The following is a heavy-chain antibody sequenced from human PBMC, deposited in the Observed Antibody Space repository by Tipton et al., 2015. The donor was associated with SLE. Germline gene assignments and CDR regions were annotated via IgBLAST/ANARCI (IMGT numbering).Heavy chain of an antibody. D-gene: IGHD5-18*01. CDR2: IYYSGST. J-gene: IGHJ4*02. V-gene: IGHV4-30-4*01. CDR1: GGSISSGDYY. CDR3: AREGSYGPPDY. Sequence: TLSLTCTVSGGSISSGDYYWSWIRQPPGKGLEWIGYIYYSGSTNYNPSLKSRVTISVDTSKNQFSLKLSSVTAADTAVYYCAREGSYGPPDYWGQGTLVTVSS.